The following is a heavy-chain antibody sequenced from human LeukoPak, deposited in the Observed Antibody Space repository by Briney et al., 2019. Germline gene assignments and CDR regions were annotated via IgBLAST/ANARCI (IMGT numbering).Heavy chain of an antibody. Sequence: GGSLRLSCAASGFTFSSYGMHWVRQAPGKGLEWVAVISYDGSNKYYADSVKGRFTISRDNSKNTLYLQMNSLRAEDTAVYCCAKANSELRYFDWLLNDAFDIWGQGTMVTVSS. D-gene: IGHD3-9*01. CDR2: ISYDGSNK. CDR1: GFTFSSYG. CDR3: AKANSELRYFDWLLNDAFDI. V-gene: IGHV3-30*18. J-gene: IGHJ3*02.